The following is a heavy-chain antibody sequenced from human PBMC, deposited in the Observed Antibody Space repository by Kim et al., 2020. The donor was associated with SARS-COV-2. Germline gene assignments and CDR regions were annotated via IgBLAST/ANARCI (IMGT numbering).Heavy chain of an antibody. Sequence: SETLSLICTVSGASMSSQYWSWIRQPAGKGLEWIGRIYGNGHSDYNPSLKSRVTMSVDSSKNQFSLKLSSVTAADTAIYFCAREYSTSWYFVDYWGQGSLVTVYS. CDR2: IYGNGHS. CDR1: GASMSSQY. V-gene: IGHV4-4*07. D-gene: IGHD6-13*01. J-gene: IGHJ4*02. CDR3: AREYSTSWYFVDY.